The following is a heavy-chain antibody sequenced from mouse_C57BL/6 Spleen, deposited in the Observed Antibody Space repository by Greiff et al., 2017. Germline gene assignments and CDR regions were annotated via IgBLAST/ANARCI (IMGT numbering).Heavy chain of an antibody. V-gene: IGHV1-82*01. CDR1: GYAFSSPW. D-gene: IGHD3-3*01. Sequence: VQLQQSGLELVRPGASVKISCKVSGYAFSSPWMNWVKQRPGKGLEWIGRIYPGDGDTNYNGKFKGKATLTADKSSSTAYMQLSSLTSEDSAVYFCAREGLVFAYWGQGTLVTVSA. CDR2: IYPGDGDT. CDR3: AREGLVFAY. J-gene: IGHJ3*01.